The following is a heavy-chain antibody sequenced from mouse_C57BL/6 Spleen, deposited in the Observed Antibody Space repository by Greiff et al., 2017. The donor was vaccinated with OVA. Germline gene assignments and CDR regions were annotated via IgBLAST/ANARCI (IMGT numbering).Heavy chain of an antibody. CDR1: GYTFTSSG. Sequence: VQLQQSGAELARPWASVKLSCKASGYTFTSSGISWVKQRTGQGLEWIGEIYPSSGNNYYNEKLKGKATLTTDKASNTAYMELRSLTSEDSAVYFCANAYYSNYWYFDVWGTGTTVTVSS. V-gene: IGHV1-81*01. D-gene: IGHD2-5*01. CDR3: ANAYYSNYWYFDV. CDR2: IYPSSGNN. J-gene: IGHJ1*03.